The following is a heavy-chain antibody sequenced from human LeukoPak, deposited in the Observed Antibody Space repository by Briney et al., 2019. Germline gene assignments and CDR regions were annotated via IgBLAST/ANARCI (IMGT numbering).Heavy chain of an antibody. CDR2: IYYSGST. CDR1: GGSISSSSYY. J-gene: IGHJ4*02. D-gene: IGHD6-19*01. Sequence: PSETLSLTCTVSGGSISSSSYYWGWIRQPPGKGLEWIVSIYYSGSTYYNPSLKSRVTISVDTSKNQFSLKLSSVTAADTAVYYCARLTHAVAEDYWGQGTLVTVSS. V-gene: IGHV4-39*01. CDR3: ARLTHAVAEDY.